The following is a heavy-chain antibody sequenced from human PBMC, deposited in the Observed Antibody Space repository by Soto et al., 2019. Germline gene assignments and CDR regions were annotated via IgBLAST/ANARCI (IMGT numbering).Heavy chain of an antibody. CDR1: GGSISSATNY. V-gene: IGHV4-31*03. Sequence: SETLSLPCTVSGGSISSATNYWTWIRQHPEKGLEWIGYISRSGSTYFGPSIKSRVSISVDTSTNQFSLRLSSGTAADTAVYYCARKRPPRGPNYYSFSDFYHGVFDPWGQGTLVTVSS. J-gene: IGHJ5*02. CDR2: ISRSGST. CDR3: ARKRPPRGPNYYSFSDFYHGVFDP. D-gene: IGHD3-10*01.